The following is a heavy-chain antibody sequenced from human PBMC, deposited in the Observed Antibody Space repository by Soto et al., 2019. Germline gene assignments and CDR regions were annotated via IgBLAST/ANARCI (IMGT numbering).Heavy chain of an antibody. CDR2: IYYSGST. D-gene: IGHD2-2*01. CDR1: GGYISSYY. CDR3: ARAFGSTMPSLF. V-gene: IGHV4-59*01. J-gene: IGHJ4*02. Sequence: TPSETLSLTCTVSGGYISSYYWTWIRQPPGKGLEWIGYIYYSGSTNYNHSLKSRVTMSIDTSKNQFSLKLSSVTAADTAVYYCARAFGSTMPSLFWGQGTLVTVSS.